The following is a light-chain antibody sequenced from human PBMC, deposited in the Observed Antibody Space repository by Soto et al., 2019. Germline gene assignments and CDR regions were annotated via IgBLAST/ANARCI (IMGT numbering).Light chain of an antibody. CDR3: CSYAGSSYV. CDR1: SDVVGNYNL. J-gene: IGLJ1*01. Sequence: QSALTQPASVSGSPGQSITISCTGTSDVVGNYNLVSWYQQHPGKAPKLIIYEGNKRPSGVSNRFSGSKSGNTASLTISGLQAEDEADYYCCSYAGSSYVFGTGTKVTVL. V-gene: IGLV2-23*01. CDR2: EGN.